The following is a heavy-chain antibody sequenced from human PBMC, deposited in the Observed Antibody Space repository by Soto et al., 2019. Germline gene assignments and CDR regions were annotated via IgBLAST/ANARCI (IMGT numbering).Heavy chain of an antibody. D-gene: IGHD2-15*01. V-gene: IGHV1-46*03. CDR3: ARALGYCSGGSCYEALLDY. J-gene: IGHJ4*02. CDR2: INPSGGST. Sequence: QVQLVQSGAEVKKPGASVKVSCKASGYTFTSYYMHWVRQAPGQGLEWMGIINPSGGSTSYAQKFQGRVTMTRDTSTSTVYMELSSLRSEDTAVYYCARALGYCSGGSCYEALLDYWGQGTLVTVSS. CDR1: GYTFTSYY.